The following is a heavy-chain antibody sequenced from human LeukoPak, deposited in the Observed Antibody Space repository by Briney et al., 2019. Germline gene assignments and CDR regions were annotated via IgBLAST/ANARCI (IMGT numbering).Heavy chain of an antibody. CDR3: AKDRYSGSFNWFDP. D-gene: IGHD1-26*01. CDR1: GFTLSNYW. Sequence: PGGSLRLSCAASGFTLSNYWMTWVRQAPGKGLEWVANINQDGHEKNYVDSVKGRFTISRDNPKNSLYLQMNSLRAEDTAVYYCAKDRYSGSFNWFDPWGQGTLVTVSS. CDR2: INQDGHEK. V-gene: IGHV3-7*05. J-gene: IGHJ5*02.